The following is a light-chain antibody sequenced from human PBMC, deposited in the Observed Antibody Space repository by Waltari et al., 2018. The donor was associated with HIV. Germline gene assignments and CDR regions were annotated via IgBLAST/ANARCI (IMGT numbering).Light chain of an antibody. V-gene: IGKV4-1*01. Sequence: DIVMTQSPDSLAMSLGERATINCKSSPSVLYSSNNKNYLAWYQQKPRQPPKRLIYWASTRESGVPDRCSGSGSGTDFTLTISSLQAEDVAVYYCQQYYSTPRTFGQGTKLEIK. CDR3: QQYYSTPRT. CDR1: PSVLYSSNNKNY. CDR2: WAS. J-gene: IGKJ2*01.